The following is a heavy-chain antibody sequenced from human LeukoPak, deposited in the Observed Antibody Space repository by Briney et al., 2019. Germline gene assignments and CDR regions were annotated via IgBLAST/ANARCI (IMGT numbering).Heavy chain of an antibody. Sequence: SETLSLTCTVSGGSISSSNSYWGWIRQPPGKGLEWIGSIYYTGNTYYNASLKSRVTISIDTSKNQISLRLTSVTATDTAIYYCARQTGSGLFILPGGQGTLVTVPS. J-gene: IGHJ4*02. V-gene: IGHV4-39*01. CDR2: IYYTGNT. D-gene: IGHD3/OR15-3a*01. CDR1: GGSISSSNSY. CDR3: ARQTGSGLFILP.